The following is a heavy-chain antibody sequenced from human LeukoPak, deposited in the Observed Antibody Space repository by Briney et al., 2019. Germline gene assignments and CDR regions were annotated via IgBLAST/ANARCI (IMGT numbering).Heavy chain of an antibody. J-gene: IGHJ4*02. Sequence: ASVKVSCKVSGYTLTELSMHWVRQAPGKGLEWMGGFDPEDGETIYAQKFQGRVTMTEDTSTDTAYMELSSLRSEDTAVCYCATMTYSSGWSRELPFDYWGQGTLVTVSS. CDR2: FDPEDGET. CDR3: ATMTYSSGWSRELPFDY. CDR1: GYTLTELS. V-gene: IGHV1-24*01. D-gene: IGHD6-19*01.